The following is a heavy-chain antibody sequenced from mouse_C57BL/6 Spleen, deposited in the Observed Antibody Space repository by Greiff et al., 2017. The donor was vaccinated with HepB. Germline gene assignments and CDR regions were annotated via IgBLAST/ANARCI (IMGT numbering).Heavy chain of an antibody. D-gene: IGHD2-1*01. V-gene: IGHV5-4*01. J-gene: IGHJ4*01. CDR3: ARDYYGNHGAMDY. CDR1: GFTFSSYA. Sequence: EVMLVESGGGLVKPGGSLKLSCAASGFTFSSYAMSWVRQTPEKRLEWVATISDGGSYTYYPDNVKGRFTISRDNAKNNLYLQMSHLKSEDTAMYYCARDYYGNHGAMDYWGQGTSVTVSS. CDR2: ISDGGSYT.